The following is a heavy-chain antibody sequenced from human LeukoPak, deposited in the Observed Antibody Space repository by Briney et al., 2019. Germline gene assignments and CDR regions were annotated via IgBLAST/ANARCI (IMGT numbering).Heavy chain of an antibody. CDR1: GYTFTGYY. CDR3: ARERMRYDILTGSNWFDP. Sequence: ASVKVSCKASGYTFTGYYMHWVRQAPGQGLEWMGWINPNSGGTNYAQKFQGRVTMTRDTSISTAYMELSRLRSDDTAVYYCARERMRYDILTGSNWFDPWGQGTLVTVSS. CDR2: INPNSGGT. D-gene: IGHD3-9*01. J-gene: IGHJ5*02. V-gene: IGHV1-2*02.